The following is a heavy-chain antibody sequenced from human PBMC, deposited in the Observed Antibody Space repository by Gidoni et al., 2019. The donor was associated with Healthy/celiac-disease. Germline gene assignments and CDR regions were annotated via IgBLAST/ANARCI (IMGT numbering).Heavy chain of an antibody. J-gene: IGHJ4*02. Sequence: QVQLQESGPGLVKPSQTLSLTCTVSGGSLSSGGYYWSWIRQHPGKGLEWIGYIYYSGSTYHNPSLKSRVTISVDTSKNQFSLKLSSVTAADTAVYYCARAQYSSSWYGDEYWGQGTLVTVSS. CDR3: ARAQYSSSWYGDEY. CDR1: GGSLSSGGYY. CDR2: IYYSGST. V-gene: IGHV4-31*03. D-gene: IGHD6-13*01.